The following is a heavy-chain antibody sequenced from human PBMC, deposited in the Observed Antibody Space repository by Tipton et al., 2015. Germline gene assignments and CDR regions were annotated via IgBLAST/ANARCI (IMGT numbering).Heavy chain of an antibody. CDR3: ANIPTPHYDILTGYYKKHYYYDMDV. V-gene: IGHV3-23*01. J-gene: IGHJ6*02. CDR2: ISTSGGST. D-gene: IGHD3-9*01. CDR1: GFTFRSHT. Sequence: SLRLSCAASGFTFRSHTMNWVRQAPGKGLEWVSGISTSGGSTYYADSVKGRFTISRDNSKNTLNLQMNSLRAEDTAVYYCANIPTPHYDILTGYYKKHYYYDMDVWGQGTTVTVSS.